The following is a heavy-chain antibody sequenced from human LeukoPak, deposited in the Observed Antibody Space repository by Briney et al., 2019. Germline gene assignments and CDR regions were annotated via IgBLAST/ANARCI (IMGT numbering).Heavy chain of an antibody. CDR3: ARLSGAAAAIPAGMDV. CDR1: GGSISSYY. D-gene: IGHD2-2*02. CDR2: INHSGST. J-gene: IGHJ6*02. V-gene: IGHV4-34*01. Sequence: SETLSLTCTVSGGSISSYYWSWIRQPPGKGLEWIGEINHSGSTNYNPSLKSRVTISVDTSKNQFSLELSSVTAADTAVYYCARLSGAAAAIPAGMDVWGQGTTVTVSS.